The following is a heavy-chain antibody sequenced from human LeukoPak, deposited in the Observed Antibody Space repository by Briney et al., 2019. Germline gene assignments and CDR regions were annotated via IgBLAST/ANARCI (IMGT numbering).Heavy chain of an antibody. CDR3: ARHEDYYGSGSDNRFDP. V-gene: IGHV4-59*08. CDR2: IYYNGNT. J-gene: IGHJ5*02. D-gene: IGHD3-10*01. Sequence: SETLSLTCTVSGDSISSYYWCWIRQPPGKGLEWIGYIYYNGNTNYNPSLKSRVTISVDTSKNQFSLKLSSVTAADTAVYYCARHEDYYGSGSDNRFDPWGHGTLVTVSS. CDR1: GDSISSYY.